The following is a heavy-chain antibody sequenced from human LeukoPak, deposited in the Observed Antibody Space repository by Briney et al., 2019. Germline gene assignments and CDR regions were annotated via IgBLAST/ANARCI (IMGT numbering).Heavy chain of an antibody. Sequence: GGSLRLSCAASGFTFSSYWMHWVRQAPGKGLVWVSRINTDGSTTTYADSVKGRFTISRDNSKNTLYLQMNSLRAEDTAVYYCARDSTGYWYFDLWGRGTLVSVSS. J-gene: IGHJ2*01. CDR2: INTDGSTT. CDR3: ARDSTGYWYFDL. D-gene: IGHD3-3*02. V-gene: IGHV3-74*01. CDR1: GFTFSSYW.